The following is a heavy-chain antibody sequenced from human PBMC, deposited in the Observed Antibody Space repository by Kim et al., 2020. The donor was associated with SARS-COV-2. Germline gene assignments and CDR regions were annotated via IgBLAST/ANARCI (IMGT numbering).Heavy chain of an antibody. CDR1: GYSFTTYW. V-gene: IGHV5-51*01. CDR2: IYPSDSDT. Sequence: GESLKISCQGSGYSFTTYWIAWVRQMPGKGLEWMGIIYPSDSDTRYSPSFQGQVTISVDKYINTAYLQWSSLKASDSAMYFCVRQVPRRGYTYGYAIDHWGQGTLVTVSS. J-gene: IGHJ4*02. D-gene: IGHD5-18*01. CDR3: VRQVPRRGYTYGYAIDH.